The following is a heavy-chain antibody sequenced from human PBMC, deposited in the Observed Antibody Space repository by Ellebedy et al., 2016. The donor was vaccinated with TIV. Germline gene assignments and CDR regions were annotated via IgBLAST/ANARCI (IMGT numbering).Heavy chain of an antibody. J-gene: IGHJ4*02. V-gene: IGHV3-23*01. CDR2: ISGSGGST. CDR3: AGEGYCSGGSCYSYFDY. Sequence: GESLKISCAASGFTFSNAWMSWVRQAPGKGLEWVSAISGSGGSTYYADSVKGRFTISRDNAKNSLYLQMNSLRAEDTAVYYCAGEGYCSGGSCYSYFDYWGQGTLVTVSS. CDR1: GFTFSNAW. D-gene: IGHD2-15*01.